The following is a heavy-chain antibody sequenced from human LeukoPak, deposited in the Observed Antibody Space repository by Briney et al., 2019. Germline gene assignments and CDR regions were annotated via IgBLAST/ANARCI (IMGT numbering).Heavy chain of an antibody. V-gene: IGHV3-21*01. CDR2: ISSSSSYI. D-gene: IGHD3-10*02. CDR1: GFTFSSYS. CDR3: ARENGRGAIFDY. Sequence: GGSLRLSCAASGFTFSSYSMNWVRQAPGEGLEWVSSISSSSSYIYYADSVKGRFTISRDNAKNSLYLQMNSLRAEDTAVYYCARENGRGAIFDYWGQGTLVTVSS. J-gene: IGHJ4*02.